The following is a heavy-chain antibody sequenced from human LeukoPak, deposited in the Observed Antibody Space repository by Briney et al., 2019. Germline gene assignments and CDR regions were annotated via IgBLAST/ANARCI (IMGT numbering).Heavy chain of an antibody. CDR3: ARGFDSQRADY. CDR1: GGTFSSYA. J-gene: IGHJ4*02. D-gene: IGHD3-9*01. Sequence: GASVKVSCKASGGTFSSYAISWVRQAPGQGLEWMGGIIPIFGTANYAQKFQGRVTITADESTSTAYMELSSLRPEDTAVYYCARGFDSQRADYWGQGTLVTVSS. CDR2: IIPIFGTA. V-gene: IGHV1-69*13.